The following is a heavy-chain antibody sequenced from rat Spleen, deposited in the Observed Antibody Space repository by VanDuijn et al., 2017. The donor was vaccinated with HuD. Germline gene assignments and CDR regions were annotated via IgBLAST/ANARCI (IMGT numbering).Heavy chain of an antibody. CDR2: ITNTGGST. CDR3: TRDYGYTYYGYNYPFDY. J-gene: IGHJ2*01. Sequence: EVQLVESGGGLVQPGRSLKLSCVASGFTFNNYWMTWIRQAPGKGLEWVASITNTGGSTYYPDSVKGRFTISRDNAKSTLYLQMNSLRSEDTATYYCTRDYGYTYYGYNYPFDYWGQGVMVTVSS. D-gene: IGHD1-9*01. V-gene: IGHV5-31*01. CDR1: GFTFNNYW.